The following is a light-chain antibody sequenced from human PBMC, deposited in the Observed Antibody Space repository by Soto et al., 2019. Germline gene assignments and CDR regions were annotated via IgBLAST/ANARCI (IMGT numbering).Light chain of an antibody. V-gene: IGKV2-28*01. Sequence: EIVMTQSPPSLTVTPGEPASISCSSSQRLLPSNGNIFLDWYLQKPGQSPQLLIYLGFNRASGVPDRVSGSGAGTDFTLKISRVEAEDAGVYYCMQALQTPYTFGQGTKLEIK. CDR1: QRLLPSNGNIF. J-gene: IGKJ2*01. CDR2: LGF. CDR3: MQALQTPYT.